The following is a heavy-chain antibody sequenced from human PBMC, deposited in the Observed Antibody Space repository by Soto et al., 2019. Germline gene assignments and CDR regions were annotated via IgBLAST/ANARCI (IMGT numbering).Heavy chain of an antibody. Sequence: GESLQISSKGSGYIFTTFWIGWVRQMTGEGLEWMGIIHPSDSDTRYSRSFEGQVTMSVDKSISTVYLQWSSLKASHTAMYHRPKPVAGTSLDYFDYWGQGTLVTVSS. D-gene: IGHD1-7*01. J-gene: IGHJ4*01. V-gene: IGHV5-51*01. CDR3: PKPVAGTSLDYFDY. CDR1: GYIFTTFW. CDR2: IHPSDSDT.